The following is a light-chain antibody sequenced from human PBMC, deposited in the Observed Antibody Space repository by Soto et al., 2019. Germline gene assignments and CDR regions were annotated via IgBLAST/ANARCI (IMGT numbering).Light chain of an antibody. V-gene: IGLV2-14*01. J-gene: IGLJ1*01. CDR3: SSSTSSSPPFYV. CDR2: DVS. Sequence: QSVLTQPASVSGSPGQSITISCTGTSSDVGGYNYVSWYQQHPGKAPKLMIYDVSNRPSGVFNRFSGSKSGNTASLTISGLQAEDEAYYYCSSSTSSSPPFYVFRTGTEVPVL. CDR1: SSDVGGYNY.